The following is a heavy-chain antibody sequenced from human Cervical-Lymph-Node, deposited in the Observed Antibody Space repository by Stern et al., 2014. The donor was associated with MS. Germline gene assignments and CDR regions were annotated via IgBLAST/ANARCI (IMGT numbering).Heavy chain of an antibody. J-gene: IGHJ6*02. CDR2: VYYVWST. Sequence: QVQLQESGPGLVKPSATLSLTCTVSGDFNTTSHWSWIRQPPGKGLEWIGLVYYVWSTDYNPSLKSRVTISLDASKNQISLRLTSVTEADTAVYYCTRARGITMVRGVISPPYGMDVWGQGTTVTVSS. CDR1: GDFNTTSH. CDR3: TRARGITMVRGVISPPYGMDV. D-gene: IGHD3-10*01. V-gene: IGHV4-59*01.